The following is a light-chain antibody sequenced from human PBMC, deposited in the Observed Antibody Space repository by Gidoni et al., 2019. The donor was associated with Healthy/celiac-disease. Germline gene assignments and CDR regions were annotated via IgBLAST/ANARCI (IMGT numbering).Light chain of an antibody. Sequence: EIVMTQSPATLSVSPGERATLSCRASPSVSSNLAWYQQKHGKAPRLLIHGAATRATGIPARCSGSGSGTEFTLTISSLQSEDFAVYYCQQYNNWPPYTFGQGTKLEIK. CDR3: QQYNNWPPYT. CDR1: PSVSSN. CDR2: GAA. V-gene: IGKV3-15*01. J-gene: IGKJ2*01.